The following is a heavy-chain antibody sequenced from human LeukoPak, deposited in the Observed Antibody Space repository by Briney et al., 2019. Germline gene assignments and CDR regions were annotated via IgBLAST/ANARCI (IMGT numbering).Heavy chain of an antibody. J-gene: IGHJ3*02. V-gene: IGHV1-46*01. CDR1: EYTFTNYF. D-gene: IGHD3-3*01. CDR3: ARERGLWSGRITDVFDI. CDR2: ISPGGSDT. Sequence: ASVKVSCKASEYTFTNYFIHWVRQAPGQGLEWMGVISPGGSDTSLAQKFQGRVTITRNMSTSTVYMELSSLRSEDTAVYYCARERGLWSGRITDVFDIWGQGTMVTVSS.